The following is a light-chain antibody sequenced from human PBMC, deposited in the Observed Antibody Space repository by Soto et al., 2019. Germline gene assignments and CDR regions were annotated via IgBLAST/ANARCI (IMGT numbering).Light chain of an antibody. J-gene: IGKJ5*01. V-gene: IGKV1-33*01. CDR1: QDISNY. Sequence: IQMTQSPSSLSASVGDRVTITCQASQDISNYLNWYQQKPRKAPKLLIYDASKLETGVPSRFRGSGSGTDFTFTISRLQPEDIATYYCQQYENLPTFGQGTRLEIK. CDR3: QQYENLPT. CDR2: DAS.